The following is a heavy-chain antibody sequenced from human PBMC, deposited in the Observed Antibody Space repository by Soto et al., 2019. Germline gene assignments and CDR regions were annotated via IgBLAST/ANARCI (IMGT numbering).Heavy chain of an antibody. Sequence: PSETLSLTCTVSGGSVSSGSYYWSWIRQPPGKGLEWIGYIYYSGSTNYNPSLKSRVTISVDTSKNQFSLKLSSVTAADTAVYYCARGVGLYGDPPPFDYWGQGTLVTVSS. CDR3: ARGVGLYGDPPPFDY. D-gene: IGHD4-17*01. CDR2: IYYSGST. V-gene: IGHV4-61*01. CDR1: GGSVSSGSYY. J-gene: IGHJ4*02.